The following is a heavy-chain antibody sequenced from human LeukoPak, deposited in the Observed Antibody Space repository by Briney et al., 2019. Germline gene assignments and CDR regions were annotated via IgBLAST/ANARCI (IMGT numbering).Heavy chain of an antibody. Sequence: SVKVSCKASGYTFTSYGISWVRQAPGQGLEWMGRIIPILGIANYAQKFQGRVTITADKSTSTAYMELSSLRSEDTAVYYCARVLRNYYDSSDYYYYGMDVWGQGTTVTVSS. CDR1: GYTFTSYG. CDR2: IIPILGIA. D-gene: IGHD3-22*01. J-gene: IGHJ6*02. CDR3: ARVLRNYYDSSDYYYYGMDV. V-gene: IGHV1-69*10.